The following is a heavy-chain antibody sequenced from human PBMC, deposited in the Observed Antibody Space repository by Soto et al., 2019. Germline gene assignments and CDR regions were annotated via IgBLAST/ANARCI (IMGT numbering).Heavy chain of an antibody. Sequence: GASVKVSCKASGYTFTSYDINWVRQATGQGLEWMGWMNPNSGNTGYAQKFQGRVTMTRNTSISTAYMELSSLRSEDTAVYYCARGERFLEWLFPGETTKFDPWGQGTLVTVSS. CDR3: ARGERFLEWLFPGETTKFDP. CDR2: MNPNSGNT. V-gene: IGHV1-8*01. J-gene: IGHJ5*02. CDR1: GYTFTSYD. D-gene: IGHD3-3*01.